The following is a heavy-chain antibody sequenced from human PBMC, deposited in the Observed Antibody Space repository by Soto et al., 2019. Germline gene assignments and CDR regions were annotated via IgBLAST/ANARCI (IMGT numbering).Heavy chain of an antibody. Sequence: QVQLQESGPGLVKSSETLSLTCTVSGDSISSYYWSWIRQPPGKGLEWIGYIYYSGSTNYNPSLKSGVTISIDTSKKQFSLKLSSVTAADTAVYYCARGASVVATPHYFDYWGQGTLVTVSS. J-gene: IGHJ4*02. D-gene: IGHD2-15*01. V-gene: IGHV4-59*01. CDR1: GDSISSYY. CDR3: ARGASVVATPHYFDY. CDR2: IYYSGST.